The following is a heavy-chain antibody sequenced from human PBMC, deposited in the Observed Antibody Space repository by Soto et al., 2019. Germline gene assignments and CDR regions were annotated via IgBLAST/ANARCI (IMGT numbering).Heavy chain of an antibody. CDR2: ISSSDNGI. D-gene: IGHD3-10*01. CDR1: GFTFSTFE. V-gene: IGHV3-48*03. CDR3: ARVFFGYFIALTPEY. J-gene: IGHJ4*02. Sequence: GGSLRLSCAASGFTFSTFEMSWVRQAPGKGLEWISYISSSDNGIYYADSVKGRFTISRDNAKNSLFLQMNSLRAEDTAVYYCARVFFGYFIALTPEYWGQGTLVTVSS.